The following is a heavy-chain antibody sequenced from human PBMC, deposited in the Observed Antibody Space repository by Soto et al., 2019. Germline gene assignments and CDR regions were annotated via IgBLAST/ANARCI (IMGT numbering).Heavy chain of an antibody. CDR3: ARDDRNYDY. CDR2: ISSGGGTK. J-gene: IGHJ4*02. Sequence: QVWLVESGGDWVKPGGSLRLSCAASGFTFSDYFMTWIRQAPGKGLEWVSYISSGGGTKYYADSVKGRFTISRDTAKNSLYLQMNSLRAEDTAIYYCARDDRNYDYWGQGTQVTVS. CDR1: GFTFSDYF. D-gene: IGHD1-7*01. V-gene: IGHV3-11*01.